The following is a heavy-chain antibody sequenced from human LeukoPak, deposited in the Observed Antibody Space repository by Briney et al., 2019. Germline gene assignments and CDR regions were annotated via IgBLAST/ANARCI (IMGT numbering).Heavy chain of an antibody. CDR1: GGSISSGGYY. J-gene: IGHJ4*02. D-gene: IGHD5/OR15-5a*01. V-gene: IGHV4-31*11. CDR2: IFYSGST. Sequence: SETLSLTCAVSGGSISSGGYYWIWIRQHPGKGREWIGYIFYSGSTYYNPSLKSRVTISVDTSKNQFSLKLSSVTAADTAVYYRARDVSGNYFDYWGQGTLVTVSS. CDR3: ARDVSGNYFDY.